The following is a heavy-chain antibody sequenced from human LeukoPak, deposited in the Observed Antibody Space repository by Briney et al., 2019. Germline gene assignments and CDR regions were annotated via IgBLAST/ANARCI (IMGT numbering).Heavy chain of an antibody. CDR1: GDTLSSYG. D-gene: IGHD1-26*01. V-gene: IGHV1-69*13. CDR2: IIPIFGTA. Sequence: GASVKVSCKASGDTLSSYGINWVRQAPGQGLEWMGGIIPIFGTANYAQNFQGRVTTTSDASRSTAYMELNSLKSDDTAMYFCARVHRWMGEIRLGDSASDIWGQGTMVIVSS. J-gene: IGHJ3*02. CDR3: ARVHRWMGEIRLGDSASDI.